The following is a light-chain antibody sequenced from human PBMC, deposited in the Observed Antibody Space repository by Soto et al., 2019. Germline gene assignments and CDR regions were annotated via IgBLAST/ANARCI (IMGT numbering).Light chain of an antibody. CDR2: GAS. CDR3: QQYGSSLWT. V-gene: IGKV3-20*01. J-gene: IGKJ1*01. CDR1: QSISSGY. Sequence: EIVLTQSPGTLSLSPGERDTLSCRASQSISSGYLAWYQQKPGQAPRLLIYGASSRATGIPDRFSGSGSGTDFTLTISRLEPEDFAVYYCQQYGSSLWTFGQGTKVEIK.